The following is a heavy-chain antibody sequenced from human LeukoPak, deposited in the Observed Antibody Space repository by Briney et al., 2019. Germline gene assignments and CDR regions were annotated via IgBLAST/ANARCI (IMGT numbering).Heavy chain of an antibody. D-gene: IGHD5-24*01. J-gene: IGHJ4*02. CDR2: VSGSGDST. Sequence: GGSPRLSCAASGFTFTNYAMGWVRQAPGKGLEWVSGVSGSGDSTKYSVSAKGRFTISRDNSKNTLSLQMNSLRAEDTAVYYCAKSRWVTTSGGGFDYWGQGTLVTVSS. CDR1: GFTFTNYA. CDR3: AKSRWVTTSGGGFDY. V-gene: IGHV3-23*01.